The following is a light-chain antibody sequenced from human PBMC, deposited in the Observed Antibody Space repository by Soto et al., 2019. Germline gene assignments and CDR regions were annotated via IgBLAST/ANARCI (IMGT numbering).Light chain of an antibody. Sequence: AIRMTQSPSSLSASTGDRVTITCRASQGISSYLAWYQQKPGKAPKLLIYAASTLQSGVPSRFRGSGSGTDFTLTISCLQYEDFATYYCQQYYSYPWTFGQGNKVELK. V-gene: IGKV1-8*01. CDR2: AAS. CDR1: QGISSY. J-gene: IGKJ1*01. CDR3: QQYYSYPWT.